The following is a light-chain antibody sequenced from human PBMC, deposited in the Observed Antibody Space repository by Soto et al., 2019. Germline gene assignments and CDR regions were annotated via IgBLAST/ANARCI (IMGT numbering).Light chain of an antibody. CDR3: MQGTHWPRT. CDR1: QSLVYSDGNTH. Sequence: DVVMTQSPLSLPVTLGQPASISCRSSQSLVYSDGNTHLSWFHQRPGQSPRRLFYRVSNRDSVVQGRFSGGGSGADVTLVSSRVDAGDGRVYYCMQGTHWPRTFGQGTKVEIK. V-gene: IGKV2-30*01. CDR2: RVS. J-gene: IGKJ1*01.